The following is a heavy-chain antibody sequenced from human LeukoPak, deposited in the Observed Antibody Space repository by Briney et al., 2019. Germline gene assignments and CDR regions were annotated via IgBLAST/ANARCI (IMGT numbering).Heavy chain of an antibody. D-gene: IGHD2-2*01. J-gene: IGHJ6*03. Sequence: GASVKVSCKASGGTFSSYAISWVRQAPGQGLEWMGGIIPIFGTANYAQKFQGRATITADKSTSTAYMELSSLRSEDTAVYYCARDYCSSTSCAYYYYYMDVWGKGTTVTVSS. CDR3: ARDYCSSTSCAYYYYYMDV. V-gene: IGHV1-69*06. CDR2: IIPIFGTA. CDR1: GGTFSSYA.